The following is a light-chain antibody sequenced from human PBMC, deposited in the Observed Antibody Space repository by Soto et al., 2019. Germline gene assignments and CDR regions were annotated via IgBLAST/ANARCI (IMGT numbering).Light chain of an antibody. J-gene: IGLJ1*01. V-gene: IGLV1-40*01. CDR2: ANN. CDR1: SSNIGAGYE. Sequence: QPVLTQPPSVSEAPGQRVTISCTGSSSNIGAGYEAHWYQQVPGTAPKLLIYANNNRPSGVPDRFSGSKSGTSASLAITGLQAEDEAEYYCQSYDSSLSGYVFGTGTKVTVL. CDR3: QSYDSSLSGYV.